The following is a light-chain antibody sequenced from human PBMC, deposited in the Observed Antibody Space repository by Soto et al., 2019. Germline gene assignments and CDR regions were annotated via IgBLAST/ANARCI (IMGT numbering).Light chain of an antibody. CDR2: GAS. Sequence: IVLTQSPATLSLSPGERATLSCRASQSVSSYLAWYQQKPGQAPRLLIYGASSRATGIPDRFSGSGSGTDFTLTISSLQSEDFAVYYCQQRSNPLTFGGGTK. J-gene: IGKJ4*01. V-gene: IGKV3-11*01. CDR1: QSVSSY. CDR3: QQRSNPLT.